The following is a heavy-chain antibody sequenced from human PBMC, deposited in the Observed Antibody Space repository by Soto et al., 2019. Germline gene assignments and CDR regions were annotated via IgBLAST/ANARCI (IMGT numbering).Heavy chain of an antibody. CDR1: GFTFKTYT. CDR2: ISTASSYI. V-gene: IGHV3-21*01. J-gene: IGHJ6*02. CDR3: ARRDRYYYGMDV. D-gene: IGHD2-15*01. Sequence: GGSLRLSCAASGFTFKTYTMNWVRQAPGKGLEWVPSISTASSYIHYADSVKGRFTISRDNAKNSLYLQMNSLRAEDTAIYYCARRDRYYYGMDVWGQGTTVTVSS.